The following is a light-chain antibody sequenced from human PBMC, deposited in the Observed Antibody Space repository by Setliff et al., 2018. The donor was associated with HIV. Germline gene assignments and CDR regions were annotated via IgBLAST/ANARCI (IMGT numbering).Light chain of an antibody. CDR1: SSDIGSYNL. CDR3: CSYVGINTIV. V-gene: IGLV2-23*02. CDR2: EVN. J-gene: IGLJ3*02. Sequence: QSVLTQPASVSGSPGQSITISCTGTSSDIGSYNLVSWYQQHPGKAPQLLIYEVNKRPSGVSNRFSGFESGNTASLRISGLQADDETDYYCCSYVGINTIVFGGGTKATVL.